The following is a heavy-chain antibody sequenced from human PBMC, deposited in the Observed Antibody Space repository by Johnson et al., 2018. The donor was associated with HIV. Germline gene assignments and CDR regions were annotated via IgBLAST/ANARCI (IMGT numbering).Heavy chain of an antibody. J-gene: IGHJ3*02. CDR2: ISSSGSTK. CDR3: ARDGIAAEPKWDAFDI. Sequence: QVQLVESGGGLVQPGGSLRLSCAASGFTFSDYYMSWIRQAPGKGLEWVSYISSSGSTKYYADSVKGRFTISRDNAKNSLYLQMNSLRAEDTAVYYCARDGIAAEPKWDAFDIWGQGTMVTVSS. V-gene: IGHV3-11*01. CDR1: GFTFSDYY. D-gene: IGHD6-13*01.